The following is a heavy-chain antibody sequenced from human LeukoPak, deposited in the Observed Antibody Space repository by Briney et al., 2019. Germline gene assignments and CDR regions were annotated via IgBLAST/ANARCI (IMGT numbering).Heavy chain of an antibody. J-gene: IGHJ4*02. CDR1: GYTFSSYG. V-gene: IGHV1-18*01. Sequence: GASVKVSCKASGYTFSSYGISWVRQAPGQGLEWMGWISAYNGNTNYAQKVQGRVTLTTETSTSTAYMELRSLGSDDTAVYYCAGDRQLGSSGYYAAYWGQGTLVTVSS. CDR2: ISAYNGNT. D-gene: IGHD3-22*01. CDR3: AGDRQLGSSGYYAAY.